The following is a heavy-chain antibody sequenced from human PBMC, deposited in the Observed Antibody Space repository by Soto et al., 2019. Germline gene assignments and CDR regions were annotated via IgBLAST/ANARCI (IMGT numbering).Heavy chain of an antibody. D-gene: IGHD2-2*01. Sequence: ASVKVSCKASGYTFTGYYMHWVRQAPGQGLEWMGWINPNSGGTNYAQKFQGRVTMTRDMSISTAYMELSRLRSDDTAVYYCARGDSDCSSTSCLYWLDPWGQGPLVTVSS. V-gene: IGHV1-2*02. CDR2: INPNSGGT. CDR1: GYTFTGYY. CDR3: ARGDSDCSSTSCLYWLDP. J-gene: IGHJ5*02.